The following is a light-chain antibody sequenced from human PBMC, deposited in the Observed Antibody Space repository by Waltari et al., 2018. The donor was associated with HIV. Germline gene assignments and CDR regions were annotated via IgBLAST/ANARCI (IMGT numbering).Light chain of an antibody. V-gene: IGLV2-11*01. J-gene: IGLJ1*01. CDR3: CSYAGTYTYV. Sequence: QSALTQPLSVSGSPGQSVTISCTGTRTNVGDYNYVSWYQQHPDKAPKLMIFDVNQRPSGVPDRFSGSKSGNTASLTISGLQAEDEADYYCCSYAGTYTYVFGSGTKVTVL. CDR1: RTNVGDYNY. CDR2: DVN.